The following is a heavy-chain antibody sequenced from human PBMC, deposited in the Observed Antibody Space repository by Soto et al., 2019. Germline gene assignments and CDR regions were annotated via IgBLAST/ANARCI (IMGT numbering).Heavy chain of an antibody. V-gene: IGHV3-74*01. CDR3: VRGDKGGFDL. J-gene: IGHJ3*01. CDR2: IHSDGSTT. D-gene: IGHD2-21*02. Sequence: EVQLVESEGGLVQRGGSLRLSCAASGFTFNYYWMHWVRQAPGQGLVWVSHIHSDGSTTTYADSVKGRFTISRDNAKNTLYLQMNSLRAEDTAVYYCVRGDKGGFDLWGQGTTVPVSS. CDR1: GFTFNYYW.